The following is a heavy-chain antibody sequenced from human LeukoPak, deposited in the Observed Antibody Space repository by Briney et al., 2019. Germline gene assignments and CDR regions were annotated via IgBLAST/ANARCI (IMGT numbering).Heavy chain of an antibody. V-gene: IGHV1-8*01. CDR3: ARAFYDYVWGSYLP. CDR2: MNPNSGNT. J-gene: IGHJ5*02. Sequence: GASVKVSCKASGYTFTSYDISWVRQAPGQGLEWMGWMNPNSGNTGYAQKFQGRVTMTRNTSISTAYMELSSLRSEDTAVYYCARAFYDYVWGSYLPWGQGTLVTVSS. D-gene: IGHD3-16*02. CDR1: GYTFTSYD.